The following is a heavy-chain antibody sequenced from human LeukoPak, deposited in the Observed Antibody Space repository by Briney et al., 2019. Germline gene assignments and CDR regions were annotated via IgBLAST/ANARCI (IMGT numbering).Heavy chain of an antibody. J-gene: IGHJ3*02. CDR1: GGSISSYY. D-gene: IGHD1-26*01. Sequence: SETLSLTCTVSGGSISSYYWSWIRQPPGEGLEWIGSIYYSGTTHSNPSLKSRATISVDTSKNHLSLKVNFVTAADTAVYYCARGASGTLYDAFDIWGQGTMVTVSS. CDR2: IYYSGTT. V-gene: IGHV4-59*01. CDR3: ARGASGTLYDAFDI.